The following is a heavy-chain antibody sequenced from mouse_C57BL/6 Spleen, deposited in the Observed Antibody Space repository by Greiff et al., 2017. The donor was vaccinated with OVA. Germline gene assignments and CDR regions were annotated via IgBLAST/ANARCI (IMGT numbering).Heavy chain of an antibody. Sequence: QVQLQQSGAELVKPGASVKLSCKASGYTFTSYWMHWVKQRPGQGLEWIGMIHPNSGSTNYNEKFKSKATLTVDKSSSTAYMQLSSLTSEDSAVYYCARNGYDEAAYWGQGTLVTVSA. CDR3: ARNGYDEAAY. D-gene: IGHD2-2*01. CDR2: IHPNSGST. CDR1: GYTFTSYW. V-gene: IGHV1-64*01. J-gene: IGHJ3*01.